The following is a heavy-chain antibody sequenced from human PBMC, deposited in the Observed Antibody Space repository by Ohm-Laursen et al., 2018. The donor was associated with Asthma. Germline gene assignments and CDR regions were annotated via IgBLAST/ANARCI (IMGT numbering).Heavy chain of an antibody. D-gene: IGHD1-26*01. Sequence: SLRLSCAASGYTFSRYSIHWVRQIPGKGLEWVASISTASSFIYYADSVRGRFTTSRDNARNSVYLQMNSLRAEDTAVYYCARGGIVGAIGENWFDPWGQGTLVTVSS. CDR2: ISTASSFI. CDR3: ARGGIVGAIGENWFDP. J-gene: IGHJ5*02. V-gene: IGHV3-21*01. CDR1: GYTFSRYS.